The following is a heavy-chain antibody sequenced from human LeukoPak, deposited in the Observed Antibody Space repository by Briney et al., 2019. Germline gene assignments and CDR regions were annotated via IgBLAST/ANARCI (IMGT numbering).Heavy chain of an antibody. CDR1: GFTFSDYY. CDR3: ATDGAGFDT. J-gene: IGHJ5*02. CDR2: INIGGTNT. Sequence: PGGSLRLSCAASGFTFSDYYMSWIRQAPGKGLEWVSYINIGGTNTHYADSVKGRFTISRDNAKKSLYLEMNNLRAEDTAVYYCATDGAGFDTWGQGVLVTVSS. V-gene: IGHV3-11*01.